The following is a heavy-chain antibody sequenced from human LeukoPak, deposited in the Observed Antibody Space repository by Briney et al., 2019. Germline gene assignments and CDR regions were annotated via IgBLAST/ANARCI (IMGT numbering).Heavy chain of an antibody. V-gene: IGHV3-30-3*01. CDR1: GFTFSSYA. J-gene: IGHJ4*02. CDR3: TRGGCSGHGCYSDRPTDF. Sequence: PGRSLRLSCAASGFTFSSYAMHWVRQAPGKGLEWVAVISYDGSNKYYADSVKGRFTISRDDAKNTLYLQMNSLRAEDTAVYYCTRGGCSGHGCYSDRPTDFWGQGTLVTVSS. D-gene: IGHD2-15*01. CDR2: ISYDGSNK.